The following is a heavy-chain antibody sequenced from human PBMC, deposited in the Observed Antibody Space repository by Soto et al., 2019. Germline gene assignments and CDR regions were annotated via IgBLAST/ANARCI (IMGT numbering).Heavy chain of an antibody. CDR2: ISSSSTYI. J-gene: IGHJ4*02. Sequence: GGSLRLSCAASGFTFSSYSMSWVRQAPGKGLEWVSYISSSSTYIYYADSVKGRFTTSRDNAKNSLYLQMNSLRAEDTAVYYCARDLAQHFDYWGQGTLVTVSS. V-gene: IGHV3-21*01. CDR3: ARDLAQHFDY. CDR1: GFTFSSYS. D-gene: IGHD6-13*01.